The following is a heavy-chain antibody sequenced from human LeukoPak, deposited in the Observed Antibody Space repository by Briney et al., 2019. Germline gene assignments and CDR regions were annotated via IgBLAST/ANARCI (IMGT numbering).Heavy chain of an antibody. Sequence: PGGSLRLSCAASGFTFSSYGMHWVRQAPGKGLEWVAFIWYDGSNKYYADSVKGRFTISRDNSKNTLYLQMNSLRAEDTAVYYCARDPMGNYYDSSGYYQNYFDYWGQGTLVTVSS. V-gene: IGHV3-33*01. CDR1: GFTFSSYG. D-gene: IGHD3-22*01. CDR2: IWYDGSNK. J-gene: IGHJ4*02. CDR3: ARDPMGNYYDSSGYYQNYFDY.